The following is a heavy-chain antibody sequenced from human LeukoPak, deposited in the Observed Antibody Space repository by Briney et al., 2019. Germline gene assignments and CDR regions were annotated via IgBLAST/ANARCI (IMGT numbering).Heavy chain of an antibody. CDR2: LNPSGTT. V-gene: IGHV4-61*02. D-gene: IGHD4-17*01. CDR1: GDSISRNIYY. J-gene: IGHJ4*02. CDR3: ARGRPYGDYFDY. Sequence: SQTLSLTCTVSGDSISRNIYYWCWIRQSAGKGLEWIGRLNPSGTTSSNPSLKSRLTMSLDPSENKFSLKLSSVTPADMALYYCARGRPYGDYFDYWGQGSLVTVSS.